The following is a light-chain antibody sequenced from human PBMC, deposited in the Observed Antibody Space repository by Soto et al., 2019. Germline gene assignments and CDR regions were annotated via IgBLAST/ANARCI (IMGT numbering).Light chain of an antibody. CDR2: EVS. CDR3: SSYGSSTLYF. V-gene: IGLV2-14*01. Sequence: QSALTQPASVSGSPGQSITISCTGTSSDVGAYNYVSWHQHHPGKAPKLMIYEVSNRPSGVSNRFSGSKSGNTASLTISGLQAEDEADYYCSSYGSSTLYFFGTGNKLTVL. J-gene: IGLJ1*01. CDR1: SSDVGAYNY.